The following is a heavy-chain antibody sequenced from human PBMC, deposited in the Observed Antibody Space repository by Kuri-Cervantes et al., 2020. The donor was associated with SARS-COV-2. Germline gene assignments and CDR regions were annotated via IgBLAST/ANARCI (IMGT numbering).Heavy chain of an antibody. J-gene: IGHJ6*02. CDR3: ARDVGFGYSYGHSYGMDV. V-gene: IGHV1-69*13. Sequence: SVKVSCKASGGTFSSYAISWVRQAPGQGLEWMGRIIPIFGTANYAQKFQGRVTITADESTSTAYMELSSLRSEDTAVYYCARDVGFGYSYGHSYGMDVWGQGTTVTVSS. D-gene: IGHD5-18*01. CDR2: IIPIFGTA. CDR1: GGTFSSYA.